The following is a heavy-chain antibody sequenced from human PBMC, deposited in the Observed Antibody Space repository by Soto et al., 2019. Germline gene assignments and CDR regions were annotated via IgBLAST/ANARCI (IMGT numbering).Heavy chain of an antibody. D-gene: IGHD3-22*01. CDR1: GFTLSSYG. V-gene: IGHV3-30*18. CDR3: AKDLHDTYYYDSSGYYPTPDY. J-gene: IGHJ4*02. CDR2: ISYDGSNK. Sequence: GGSLRLSCAASGFTLSSYGMHWVRQAPGKGLEWVAVISYDGSNKYYADSVKGRFTISRDNSKNTLYLQMNSLRAEDTAVYYCAKDLHDTYYYDSSGYYPTPDYWGQGTLVTVSS.